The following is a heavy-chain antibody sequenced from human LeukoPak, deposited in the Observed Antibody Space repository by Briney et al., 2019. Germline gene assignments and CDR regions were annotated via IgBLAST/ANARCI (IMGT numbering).Heavy chain of an antibody. V-gene: IGHV3-9*01. CDR1: GFTFNDHA. CDR2: INWNSDNI. CDR3: ARASYYYDTTGLGAVDI. J-gene: IGHJ3*02. Sequence: GGSLRLSCAASGFTFNDHAMYWVRHAPGKGLEGVSGINWNSDNIVYADSVKGRFTISRDAAKNSLFLQMNSLRTEDTALYYCARASYYYDTTGLGAVDIWGQGTMVTVSS. D-gene: IGHD3-22*01.